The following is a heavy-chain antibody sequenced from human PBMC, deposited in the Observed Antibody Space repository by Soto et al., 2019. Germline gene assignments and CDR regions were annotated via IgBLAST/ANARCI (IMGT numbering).Heavy chain of an antibody. Sequence: ASVKVSCKPSGYTFTGYYMHWLRQAPGQGLEWLGWINPNSGGKIYAQKFQGRVTMTRDTSISTAYMELSRLRSDDTAVYYCARATSLGSSAFDYWGQGTLVTVSS. V-gene: IGHV1-2*02. D-gene: IGHD6-25*01. J-gene: IGHJ4*02. CDR1: GYTFTGYY. CDR3: ARATSLGSSAFDY. CDR2: INPNSGGK.